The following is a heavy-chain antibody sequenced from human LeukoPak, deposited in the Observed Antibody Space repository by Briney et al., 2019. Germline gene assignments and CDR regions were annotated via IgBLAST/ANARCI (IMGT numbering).Heavy chain of an antibody. J-gene: IGHJ4*02. CDR3: AREGVAGTGLDY. Sequence: ASVKVSCKASGFTFTSYDINWVRQAPGQGLEWMGIINPSGGTSYAQRLQGRIIMTRDTTTLYMELSSLRSEDTAVYYCAREGVAGTGLDYWGQGTLVTVSS. CDR1: GFTFTSYD. CDR2: INPSGGT. D-gene: IGHD6-13*01. V-gene: IGHV1-46*01.